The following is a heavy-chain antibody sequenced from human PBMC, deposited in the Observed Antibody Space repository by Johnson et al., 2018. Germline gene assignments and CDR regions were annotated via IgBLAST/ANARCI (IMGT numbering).Heavy chain of an antibody. CDR2: ISSSSSYI. CDR3: ASGYSYGYNDNYGIDV. D-gene: IGHD5-18*01. CDR1: GFTFSSYS. J-gene: IGHJ6*02. V-gene: IGHV3-21*01. Sequence: VQLVQSGGGLVKPGGSLRLSCAASGFTFSSYSMNWVRQAPGKGLEWVSSISSSSSYIYYADSVKGRFTISRDNAKNSLYLQMNSLRAEDTAVYYCASGYSYGYNDNYGIDVWVQGTTVTVSS.